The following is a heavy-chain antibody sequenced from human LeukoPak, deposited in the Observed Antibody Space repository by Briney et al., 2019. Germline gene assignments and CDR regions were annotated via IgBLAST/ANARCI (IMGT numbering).Heavy chain of an antibody. CDR1: GGSFSGYY. Sequence: SSETLSLTCAVYGGSFSGYYWSWIRQPPGKGLEWIGEINHSGSTNYNPSLKSRVTISVDTSKNQFSLKLSSVTAADTAVYYCARGTLWFGELSISGYYYYYGMDGWGQGTTVTVSS. D-gene: IGHD3-10*01. CDR2: INHSGST. J-gene: IGHJ6*02. V-gene: IGHV4-34*01. CDR3: ARGTLWFGELSISGYYYYYGMDG.